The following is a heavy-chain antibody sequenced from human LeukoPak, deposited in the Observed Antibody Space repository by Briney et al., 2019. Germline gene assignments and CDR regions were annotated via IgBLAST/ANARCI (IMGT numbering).Heavy chain of an antibody. Sequence: ASVKVSCKASGGTFSSYAISWVRQAPGQGLEWMGGIIPIFGTANYAQKFQGRVTITADESMSTAYMELSSLRSEDTAVYYCARGIQRDGYNLGYWGQGTLVTVSS. J-gene: IGHJ4*02. CDR1: GGTFSSYA. D-gene: IGHD5-24*01. CDR2: IIPIFGTA. CDR3: ARGIQRDGYNLGY. V-gene: IGHV1-69*13.